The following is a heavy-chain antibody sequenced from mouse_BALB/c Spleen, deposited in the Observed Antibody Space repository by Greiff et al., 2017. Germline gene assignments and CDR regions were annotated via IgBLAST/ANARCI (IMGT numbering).Heavy chain of an antibody. CDR1: GFTFTDYY. J-gene: IGHJ2*03. V-gene: IGHV7-3*02. CDR2: IRNKANGYTT. Sequence: EVKLVESGGGLVQPGGSLRLSCATSGFTFTDYYMSWVRQPPGKALEWLGFIRNKANGYTTEYSASVKGRFTISRDNSQSILYLQMNTLRAEDSATYYCARDYGSIFDYWGQGTSLTVSS. D-gene: IGHD1-1*01. CDR3: ARDYGSIFDY.